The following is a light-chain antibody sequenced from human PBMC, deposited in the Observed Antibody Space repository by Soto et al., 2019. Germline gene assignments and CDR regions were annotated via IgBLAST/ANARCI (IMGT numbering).Light chain of an antibody. CDR1: SSNIGAGYY. J-gene: IGLJ2*01. CDR2: GNS. V-gene: IGLV1-40*01. CDR3: QSSDSSLSGSVV. Sequence: QSVLTQPPSVSGSPGQRVTISCTGSSSNIGAGYYVHWYQQLPGTAPKLLIYGNSNRPSGVPDRFSGSKSGTSASLPITGVQDDEEADYYCQSSDSSLSGSVVFGGGTKLTVL.